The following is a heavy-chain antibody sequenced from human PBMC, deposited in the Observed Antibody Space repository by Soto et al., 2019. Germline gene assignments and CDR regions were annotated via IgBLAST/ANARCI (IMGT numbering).Heavy chain of an antibody. CDR2: ISYDGSNK. J-gene: IGHJ5*02. CDR1: GFTFSIYA. V-gene: IGHV3-30-3*01. Sequence: QVQLVESGGGVVQPGRSLRLSCAADGFTFSIYAVQWVRQAPGKGLEWVAVISYDGSNKYYADSVKGRFTISRDNSKNTVYLQMNSLRAEDSAVYYCAREYSDGWFDPWGQGTLVTVSS. D-gene: IGHD2-21*01. CDR3: AREYSDGWFDP.